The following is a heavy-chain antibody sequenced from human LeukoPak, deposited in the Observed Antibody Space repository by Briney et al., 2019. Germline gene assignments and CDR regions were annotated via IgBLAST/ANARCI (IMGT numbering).Heavy chain of an antibody. D-gene: IGHD6-6*01. V-gene: IGHV1-2*02. CDR1: GYTFTGYY. J-gene: IGHJ4*02. CDR2: INPNSGGT. Sequence: ASVKVSCKASGYTFTGYYIHWVRQAPGQGLEWMGWINPNSGGTNSAQQFQGRVTLTRDTSISTAYMELSSLRSDDTAVYYCARVALDSSSDLDYWGQGTLVTVSS. CDR3: ARVALDSSSDLDY.